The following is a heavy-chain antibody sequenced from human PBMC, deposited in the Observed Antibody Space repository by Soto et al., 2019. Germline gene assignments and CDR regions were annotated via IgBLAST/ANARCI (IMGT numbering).Heavy chain of an antibody. CDR2: VIPILGVV. V-gene: IGHV1-69*08. D-gene: IGHD2-21*02. CDR3: ARESVGDCTLLDY. CDR1: GGYYRSYT. Sequence: QVPVVQSGAEVKKPGSSVKVSCKASGGYYRSYTITWVRQAPGQGLEWMGRVIPILGVVNYAMKFQGEVTFTADKSTSTAYMELSSLRSDDTAVYYCARESVGDCTLLDYWGQGTLVTVSS. J-gene: IGHJ4*01.